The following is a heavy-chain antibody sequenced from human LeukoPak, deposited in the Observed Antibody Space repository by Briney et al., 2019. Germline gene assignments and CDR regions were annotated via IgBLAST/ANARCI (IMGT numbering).Heavy chain of an antibody. V-gene: IGHV3-9*01. J-gene: IGHJ4*02. Sequence: GRSLRLSRAASGFTFDDYAMHWVRQAPGKGLEWVSGVTWNSDTIGYADSVMGRFTISRDNAKNSLYLQMNNLRAEDTALYYCTKDISVGATPYYFDYWGQGTLVTVSS. D-gene: IGHD1-26*01. CDR1: GFTFDDYA. CDR3: TKDISVGATPYYFDY. CDR2: VTWNSDTI.